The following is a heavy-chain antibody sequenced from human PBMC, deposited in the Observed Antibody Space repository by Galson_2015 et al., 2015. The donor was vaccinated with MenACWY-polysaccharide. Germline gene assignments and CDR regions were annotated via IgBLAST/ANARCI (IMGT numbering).Heavy chain of an antibody. J-gene: IGHJ2*01. V-gene: IGHV3-23*01. CDR2: SGTGGGT. D-gene: IGHD2-21*02. CDR1: GFTFRYYG. CDR3: AKKWVGDWTVWHFDL. Sequence: SLRLSCAASGFTFRYYGMTRVRQAPGEGLGWVSSSGTGGGTYYTDSVKGRFTISRDNSKNTLYLQMNSLRVEDTAVYSCAKKWVGDWTVWHFDLWGRGTLVTVSS.